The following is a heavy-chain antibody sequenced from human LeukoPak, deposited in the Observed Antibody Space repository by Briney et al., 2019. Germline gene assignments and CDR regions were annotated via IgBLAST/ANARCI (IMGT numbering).Heavy chain of an antibody. CDR1: GYTFTGYY. CDR3: ARDLRGSGYDP. V-gene: IGHV1-2*02. D-gene: IGHD3-10*01. Sequence: GASVKVSCKTSGYTFTGYYMVWVRQAPGQGLEWMGWIDPKRGGADYAQNFQGRVTMTRDTSISLVYMELSRLKSNDTAVYYCARDLRGSGYDPWGQGTLVTVSS. CDR2: IDPKRGGA. J-gene: IGHJ5*02.